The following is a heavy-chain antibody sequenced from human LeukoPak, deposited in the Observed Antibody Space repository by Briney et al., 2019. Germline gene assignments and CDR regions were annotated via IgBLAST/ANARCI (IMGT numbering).Heavy chain of an antibody. CDR2: IYYSGST. CDR3: AREWELHFDY. D-gene: IGHD1-26*01. V-gene: IGHV4-59*02. J-gene: IGHJ4*02. Sequence: SETLSLTCTVSGASVSSYYWSWIRQPPGKGLEWIGYIYYSGSTNYNPSLKSRVTISVDTSKNQFSLKLSSVTAADTAVYYCAREWELHFDYWGQGTLVTVSS. CDR1: GASVSSYY.